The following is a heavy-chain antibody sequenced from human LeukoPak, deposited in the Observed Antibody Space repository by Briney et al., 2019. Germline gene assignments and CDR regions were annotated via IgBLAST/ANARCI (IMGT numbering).Heavy chain of an antibody. CDR2: ISSSSSYI. Sequence: GGSLRLSCAASGFTFSSCAMHWVRQAPGKGLEWVSSISSSSSYIYYADSVKGRFTISRDNAKNSLYLQMNSLRAEDTAVYYCASWVGATPFDYWGQGTLVTVSS. CDR3: ASWVGATPFDY. D-gene: IGHD1-26*01. V-gene: IGHV3-21*01. CDR1: GFTFSSCA. J-gene: IGHJ4*02.